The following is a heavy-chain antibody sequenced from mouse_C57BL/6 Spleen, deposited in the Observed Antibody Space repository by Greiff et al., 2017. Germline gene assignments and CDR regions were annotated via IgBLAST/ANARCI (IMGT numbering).Heavy chain of an antibody. CDR1: GFSLTSYG. CDR2: IWSGGKH. Sequence: QVQLQQSGPGLVQPSQSLSITCTVSGFSLTSYGVHWVRQPPGKGLEWLGGIWSGGKHAYNADLHSRLSISKDHSKSQVFFKMNSLQADDTAIYYCARQSVYYYGSTPYAMDYWGQGTSVTVSS. V-gene: IGHV2-2*01. J-gene: IGHJ4*01. CDR3: ARQSVYYYGSTPYAMDY. D-gene: IGHD1-1*01.